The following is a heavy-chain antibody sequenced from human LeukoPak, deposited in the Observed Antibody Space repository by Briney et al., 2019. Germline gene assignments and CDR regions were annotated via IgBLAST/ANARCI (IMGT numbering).Heavy chain of an antibody. J-gene: IGHJ3*02. CDR2: ISYDGSNK. V-gene: IGHV3-30-3*02. Sequence: GVSLRLSCAASGFTFSSYAMHWVRQAPGKGLEWVAVISYDGSNKYYADSVKGRFTISRDNSKNTLYLQMNSLRAEDTAVYYCAKKGNDAFDIWGQGTMVTVSS. CDR1: GFTFSSYA. CDR3: AKKGNDAFDI.